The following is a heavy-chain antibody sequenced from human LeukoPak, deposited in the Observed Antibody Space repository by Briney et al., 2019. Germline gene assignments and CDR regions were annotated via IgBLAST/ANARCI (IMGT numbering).Heavy chain of an antibody. Sequence: PGGSLRLSCAASGFTFSSYWMHWVGQAPGKRLVWVSRINSDGSSTSYADSVKGRFTISRDNAKHTLYLQMNSLRAEDTAVYYCARAITQADFDYWGQGTLLTVSS. CDR3: ARAITQADFDY. D-gene: IGHD3-10*01. J-gene: IGHJ4*02. CDR2: INSDGSST. CDR1: GFTFSSYW. V-gene: IGHV3-74*01.